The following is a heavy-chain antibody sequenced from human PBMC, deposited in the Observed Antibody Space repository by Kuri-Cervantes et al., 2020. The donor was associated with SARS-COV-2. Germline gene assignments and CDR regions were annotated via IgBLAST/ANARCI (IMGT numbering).Heavy chain of an antibody. D-gene: IGHD3-10*01. J-gene: IGHJ4*02. V-gene: IGHV3-23*03. CDR2: IYSGGSST. CDR1: RFTFSSYA. Sequence: GRSWRSPFPPSRFTFSSYAMSWVRQAPGKGLEWVSVIYSGGSSTYYADSVKGRFTISRDNSKNTLYLQMNNLRAEETAVYYCARRITMVRVAWVYFGYWGQGTLVTVSS. CDR3: ARRITMVRVAWVYFGY.